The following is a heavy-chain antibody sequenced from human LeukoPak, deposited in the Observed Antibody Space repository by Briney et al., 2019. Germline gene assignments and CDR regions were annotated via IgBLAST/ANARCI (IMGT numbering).Heavy chain of an antibody. J-gene: IGHJ4*02. CDR2: ISYSGST. CDR3: AREAAAGVDY. Sequence: PSETLSLTCTVSGGSISSYYWSWIRQPPGKGLEWIGYISYSGSTNYNPSLKSRVTISVDTSKNQFSVKLSSVTAADTAVYYCAREAAAGVDYWGQGTLVTVSS. V-gene: IGHV4-59*01. CDR1: GGSISSYY. D-gene: IGHD6-13*01.